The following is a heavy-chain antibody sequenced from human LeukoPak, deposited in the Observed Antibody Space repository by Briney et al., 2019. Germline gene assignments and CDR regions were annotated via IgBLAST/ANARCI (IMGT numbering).Heavy chain of an antibody. CDR1: GGSIGSGNYY. D-gene: IGHD3-22*01. CDR3: ARVVPSYYDGSGYYFDY. CDR2: IYHSGSA. J-gene: IGHJ4*02. Sequence: SETLSLTCTVSGGSIGSGNYYWSWIRQHPGQGLEWIGYIYHSGSAYYNPPLKSRLTMSVDPSKNQFSLKLSSVTAADTAVYYCARVVPSYYDGSGYYFDYWGQGARVTVFS. V-gene: IGHV4-31*03.